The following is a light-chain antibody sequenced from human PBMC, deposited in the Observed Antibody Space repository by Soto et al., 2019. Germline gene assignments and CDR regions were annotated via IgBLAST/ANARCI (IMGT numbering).Light chain of an antibody. Sequence: DMQMTQSPSSLSASVGDRVTITCQASQDISNYLNWYQQKPGKAPKLLIYDASNLETGVPSRFSGSGSGTDFTFTISSLQPEDIATYYCHQYDNLPLTFGGGTKVDIK. CDR3: HQYDNLPLT. V-gene: IGKV1-33*01. CDR2: DAS. CDR1: QDISNY. J-gene: IGKJ4*01.